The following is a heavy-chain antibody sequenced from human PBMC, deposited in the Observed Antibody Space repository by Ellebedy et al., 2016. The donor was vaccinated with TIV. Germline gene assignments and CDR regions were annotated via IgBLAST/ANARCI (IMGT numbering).Heavy chain of an antibody. CDR1: GFTFSTYW. CDR2: IKQDGSEK. CDR3: ASFQTAVGNFDY. V-gene: IGHV3-7*03. D-gene: IGHD6-19*01. J-gene: IGHJ4*02. Sequence: GESLKISCAASGFTFSTYWMSSVRQAPGKGLEWVANIKQDGSEKYYVDSVKGRFTISRDNAKNSLYLQMNSLRAEDTAVYYCASFQTAVGNFDYWGQGTLVTVSS.